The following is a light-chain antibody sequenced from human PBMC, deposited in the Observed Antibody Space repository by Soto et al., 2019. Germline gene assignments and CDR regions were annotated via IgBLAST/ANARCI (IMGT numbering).Light chain of an antibody. CDR1: QSLLHSDGNTY. CDR3: MQGVQTPTT. V-gene: IGKV2-28*01. J-gene: IGKJ5*01. CDR2: LGS. Sequence: DIVMTQSPLSLPVTPGEPASISCRSSQSLLHSDGNTYLDWYLQKPGQSPQLLIYLGSSRASGVPDRFSGSGSGTDFTLKISRMEAEDVGVYFCMQGVQTPTTFCQGTRLEIK.